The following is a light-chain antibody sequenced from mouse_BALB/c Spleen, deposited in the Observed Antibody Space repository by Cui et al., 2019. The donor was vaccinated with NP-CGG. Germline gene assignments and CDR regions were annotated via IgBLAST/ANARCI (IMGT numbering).Light chain of an antibody. V-gene: IGLV1*01. CDR1: TGAVTTSNY. J-gene: IGLJ1*01. CDR3: ALWYSNHWV. CDR2: GTN. Sequence: QAVVTQESALTTSPGETVTLTCRSSTGAVTTSNYANWVQEKPDHLFTGLIGGTNNRAPGVPARFSGSLIGDKAALTITGAQTEDETIYFCALWYSNHWVFGGGTNVTVL.